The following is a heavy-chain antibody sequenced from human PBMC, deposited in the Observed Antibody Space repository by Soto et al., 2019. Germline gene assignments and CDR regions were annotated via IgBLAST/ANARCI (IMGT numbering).Heavy chain of an antibody. Sequence: QVQLVQSGAEVKKPGASVKVSCKASGYTFTSYGISWVRQAPGQGLEWMGWISAYNGNTNYAQKLQGRVTMTTDTSTSTAYMELRSLRSDDTAVYYCAREAAAGPIYYYYYGMDVWGQGTTVTVSS. J-gene: IGHJ6*02. D-gene: IGHD6-13*01. CDR3: AREAAAGPIYYYYYGMDV. CDR2: ISAYNGNT. V-gene: IGHV1-18*04. CDR1: GYTFTSYG.